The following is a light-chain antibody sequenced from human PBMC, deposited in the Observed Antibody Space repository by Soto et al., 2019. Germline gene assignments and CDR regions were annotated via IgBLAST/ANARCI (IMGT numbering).Light chain of an antibody. Sequence: QSALTQPASVSGSPGQSITISCAGTSSDVGGYNYVSWYQQHPGKAPKLMIYGVSNRPSGISNRFSGSKSGNTASLTISGLQAEDDAGYYCSSYTSSSTLVFGGGTKLTVL. V-gene: IGLV2-14*01. CDR3: SSYTSSSTLV. CDR1: SSDVGGYNY. CDR2: GVS. J-gene: IGLJ2*01.